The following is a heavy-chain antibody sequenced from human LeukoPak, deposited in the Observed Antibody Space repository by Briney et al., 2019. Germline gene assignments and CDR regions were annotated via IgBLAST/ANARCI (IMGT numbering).Heavy chain of an antibody. CDR2: INHSGST. Sequence: SETLSLTCAVYGGSFSGYYWSWIRQPPGKGLEWIGEINHSGSTNYNPSLKSRVTISVDTSKNQFSLKLSSVTAADTAVYYCARAKGIAVAGKDYMDVWGKGTTVTVSS. J-gene: IGHJ6*03. D-gene: IGHD6-19*01. V-gene: IGHV4-34*01. CDR1: GGSFSGYY. CDR3: ARAKGIAVAGKDYMDV.